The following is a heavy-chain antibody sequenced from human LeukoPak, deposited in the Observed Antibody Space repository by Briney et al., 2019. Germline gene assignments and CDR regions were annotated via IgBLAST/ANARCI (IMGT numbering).Heavy chain of an antibody. Sequence: GASVKVSCKASGGTFSSYAISWVRQAPGQGLEWMGRIIPIFGIANYAQKFQGRVPITADKSTSTAYMELSSLRSEDTAVYYCASGYLYGSGSYSPFDYWGQGTLVTVSS. CDR2: IIPIFGIA. CDR3: ASGYLYGSGSYSPFDY. J-gene: IGHJ4*02. D-gene: IGHD3-10*01. CDR1: GGTFSSYA. V-gene: IGHV1-69*04.